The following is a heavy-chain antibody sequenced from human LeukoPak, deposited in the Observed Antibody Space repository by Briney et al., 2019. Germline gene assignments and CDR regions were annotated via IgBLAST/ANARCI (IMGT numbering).Heavy chain of an antibody. D-gene: IGHD1-26*01. J-gene: IGHJ4*02. Sequence: GGSLRLSCAASGFTVSNNYINWVRQAPEKGLEWVSVTYSGGSTYYADSVKGRFTISRDNSKNTLYLQMNSLRADDTAVYYCAGGRLSDGSYANFDYWGQGTLVTVSS. CDR3: AGGRLSDGSYANFDY. V-gene: IGHV3-66*01. CDR2: TYSGGST. CDR1: GFTVSNNY.